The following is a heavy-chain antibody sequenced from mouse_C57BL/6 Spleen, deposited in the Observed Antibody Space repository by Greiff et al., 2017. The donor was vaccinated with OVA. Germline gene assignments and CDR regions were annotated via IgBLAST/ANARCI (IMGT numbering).Heavy chain of an antibody. V-gene: IGHV1-69*01. CDR3: ARSGSSGSPGFAY. J-gene: IGHJ3*01. CDR2: IDPSDSYT. D-gene: IGHD3-2*02. CDR1: GYTFTSYW. Sequence: VQLQQPGAELVMPGASVKLSCKASGYTFTSYWMHWVKQRPGQGLEWIGEIDPSDSYTNYNQKFKGKSTLTVDKSSSTAYMQLSSLTSEDSAVYYCARSGSSGSPGFAYWGQGTLVTVSA.